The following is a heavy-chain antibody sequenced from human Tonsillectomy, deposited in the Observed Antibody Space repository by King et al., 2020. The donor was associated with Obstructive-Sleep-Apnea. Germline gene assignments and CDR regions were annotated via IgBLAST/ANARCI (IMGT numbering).Heavy chain of an antibody. CDR3: TTDYYGSGSYLAGDY. J-gene: IGHJ4*02. CDR2: IKSKTDGGTT. CDR1: GFTFSNAW. Sequence: VQLVESGGGLVKPGGSLRLSCAASGFTFSNAWMSWVRQAPGKGLEWVGRIKSKTDGGTTDYAAPVKGRFTISRDDSKNTLYLQMNSLKTEDTAVYYCTTDYYGSGSYLAGDYWGQGTLVTVSS. D-gene: IGHD3-10*01. V-gene: IGHV3-15*01.